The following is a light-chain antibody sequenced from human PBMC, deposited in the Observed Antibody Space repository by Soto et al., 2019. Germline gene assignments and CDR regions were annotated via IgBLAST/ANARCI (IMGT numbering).Light chain of an antibody. CDR3: QQDNNWPRT. V-gene: IGKV3-15*01. CDR1: QSVSSN. CDR2: GAS. J-gene: IGKJ1*01. Sequence: EIVMTQSPATLSVSTGERATLSCRASQSVSSNLAWYQQKPGQAPRLLIYGASTRATGIPARFSGSGSGTEFTLTISSLQSEDFAVYYCQQDNNWPRTFGQGTKV.